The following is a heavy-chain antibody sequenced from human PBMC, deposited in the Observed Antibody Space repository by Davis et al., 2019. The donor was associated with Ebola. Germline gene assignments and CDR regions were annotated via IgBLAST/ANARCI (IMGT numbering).Heavy chain of an antibody. CDR1: GDTLSSYA. J-gene: IGHJ4*02. Sequence: SVKVSCKAVGDTLSSYAMTWVRQAPGQGLEWMGGIIPVFRTASYAQKFQGRVTITADESTRTAYMELDGLISEDTAVYYCARAQFPTTSDHWGQGTLVTVSS. D-gene: IGHD1-1*01. CDR3: ARAQFPTTSDH. V-gene: IGHV1-69*13. CDR2: IIPVFRTA.